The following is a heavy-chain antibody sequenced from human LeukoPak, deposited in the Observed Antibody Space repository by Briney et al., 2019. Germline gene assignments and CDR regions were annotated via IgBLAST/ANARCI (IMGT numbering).Heavy chain of an antibody. CDR2: INPNSGGT. CDR1: GYTFTGYY. J-gene: IGHJ5*02. V-gene: IGHV1-2*02. CDR3: ARDPNFRITMIVVDTDRGNWFDP. Sequence: ASVKVSCKASGYTFTGYYMHWVRQAPGQGLEWMGWINPNSGGTNYAQKFQGRVTMTRDTSISTAYMELSRLRSDDTAVYYCARDPNFRITMIVVDTDRGNWFDPWGQGTLVTVSS. D-gene: IGHD3-22*01.